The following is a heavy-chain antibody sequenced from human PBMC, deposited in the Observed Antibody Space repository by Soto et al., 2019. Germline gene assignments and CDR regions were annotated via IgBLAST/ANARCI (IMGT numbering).Heavy chain of an antibody. D-gene: IGHD2-2*02. CDR2: INHSGST. CDR3: AGDCSSTSCYINWFDP. CDR1: GGSFSGYY. V-gene: IGHV4-34*01. J-gene: IGHJ5*02. Sequence: SETLSLTCAVYGGSFSGYYWSWIRQPPGKGLEWIGEINHSGSTNYNPSLKSRVTISVDTSKNQFSLKLSSVTAADTAVYYCAGDCSSTSCYINWFDPWGQGTLVTVSS.